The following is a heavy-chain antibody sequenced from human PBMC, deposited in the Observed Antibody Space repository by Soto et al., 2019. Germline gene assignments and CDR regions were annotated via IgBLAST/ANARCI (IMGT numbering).Heavy chain of an antibody. CDR3: ARRRANEFDY. CDR1: GGSFSGYY. V-gene: IGHV4-34*01. J-gene: IGHJ4*02. CDR2: INHSGST. D-gene: IGHD2-8*01. Sequence: SETLSLTCAVYGGSFSGYYWSWIRQPPGKGLEWIGEINHSGSTNYNPSLKSRATISVDTSKNQFSLKLSSVTAADTAVYYCARRRANEFDYWGQGTLVTVSS.